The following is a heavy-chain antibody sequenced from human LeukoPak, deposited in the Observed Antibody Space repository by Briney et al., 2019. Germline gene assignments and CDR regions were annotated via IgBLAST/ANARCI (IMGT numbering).Heavy chain of an antibody. V-gene: IGHV3-21*06. J-gene: IGHJ2*01. CDR2: ISSSSSYI. Sequence: GGSLRLSCAASGFSFSTYSVNWVRQAPGKGLEWVSSISSSSSYIYYADSVKGRFTISRDNAKNSLYLQMNSLRAEDTAVYYCARDLYCGGDCSLGYFDLWGRGTLVTVSS. D-gene: IGHD2-21*02. CDR3: ARDLYCGGDCSLGYFDL. CDR1: GFSFSTYS.